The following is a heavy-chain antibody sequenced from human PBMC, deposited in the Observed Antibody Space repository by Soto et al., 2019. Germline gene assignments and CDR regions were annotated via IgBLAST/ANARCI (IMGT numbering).Heavy chain of an antibody. D-gene: IGHD3-22*01. CDR2: VSPYDGKT. CDR1: AYTFSSYG. Sequence: QAQLMQSGAEVKSPGASVKVSCRSSAYTFSSYGITWVRQAPGQGLEWRGWVSPYDGKTNYAPSFQGRVYMSTDTCANTAYGELRSLRVNDTANYYSARGGYYDSSGSRNYHYYELKVWGQGTTVTVS. J-gene: IGHJ6*02. CDR3: ARGGYYDSSGSRNYHYYELKV. V-gene: IGHV1-18*04.